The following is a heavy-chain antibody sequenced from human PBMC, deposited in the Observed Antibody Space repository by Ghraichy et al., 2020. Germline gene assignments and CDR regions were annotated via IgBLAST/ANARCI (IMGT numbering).Heavy chain of an antibody. V-gene: IGHV3-53*01. CDR2: IYSGGST. D-gene: IGHD2-2*02. Sequence: LSLTCAASGFTVSSNYMSWVRQAPGKGLEWVSVIYSGGSTYYADSVKGRFTISRDNSKNTLYLQMNSLRAEDTAVYYCAREMEVVVPAAILRWFDPWGQGTLVTVSS. J-gene: IGHJ5*02. CDR1: GFTVSSNY. CDR3: AREMEVVVPAAILRWFDP.